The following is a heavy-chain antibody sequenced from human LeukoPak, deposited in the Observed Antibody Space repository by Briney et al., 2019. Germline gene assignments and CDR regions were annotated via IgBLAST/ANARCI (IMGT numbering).Heavy chain of an antibody. CDR3: ARDSVDGSGTYYSESPDY. Sequence: GASVKVSCKASGYTFTGYYMHWVRQAPGQGLEWMGWINTNSGGTNYAQKFQGRVTMTRDTSISTAYMEVRSLRSDDTAVYYCARDSVDGSGTYYSESPDYWGQGTLVTVSS. D-gene: IGHD3-10*01. J-gene: IGHJ4*02. V-gene: IGHV1-2*02. CDR1: GYTFTGYY. CDR2: INTNSGGT.